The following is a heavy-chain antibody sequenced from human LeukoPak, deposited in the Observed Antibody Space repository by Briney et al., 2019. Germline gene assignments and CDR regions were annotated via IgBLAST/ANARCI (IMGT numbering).Heavy chain of an antibody. CDR3: ARDLPHPGIAVADPTY. J-gene: IGHJ4*02. V-gene: IGHV1-46*01. D-gene: IGHD6-19*01. CDR2: INPSGGAT. CDR1: GYTFTSFY. Sequence: GASVKVSCKASGYTFTSFYMHWVRQAPRQGLEWMGIINPSGGATTYAQKFQGRVTMTRDTSTSTVYMELSSLRFEDTAVYYCARDLPHPGIAVADPTYWGQGTLVTVSS.